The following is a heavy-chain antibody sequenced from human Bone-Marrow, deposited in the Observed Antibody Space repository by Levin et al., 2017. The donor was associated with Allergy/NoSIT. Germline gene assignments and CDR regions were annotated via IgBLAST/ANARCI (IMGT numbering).Heavy chain of an antibody. V-gene: IGHV3-21*01. CDR1: GFTFSSYS. Sequence: GGSLRLSCAASGFTFSSYSMNWVRQAPGKGLEWVSSISSSSSYIYYADSVKGRFTISRDNAKNSLYLQMNSLRAEDTAVYYCARYPLENYYDSSIPYDAFDIWGQGTMVTVSS. CDR2: ISSSSSYI. D-gene: IGHD3-22*01. CDR3: ARYPLENYYDSSIPYDAFDI. J-gene: IGHJ3*02.